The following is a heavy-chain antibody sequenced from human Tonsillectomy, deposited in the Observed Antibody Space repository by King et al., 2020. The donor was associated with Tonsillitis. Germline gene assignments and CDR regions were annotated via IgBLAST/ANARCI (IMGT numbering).Heavy chain of an antibody. D-gene: IGHD3-22*01. V-gene: IGHV4-38-2*02. J-gene: IGHJ4*02. CDR1: GYSISSGYY. CDR2: IYHSGST. CDR3: ARVADSSGYYFQTDY. Sequence: QLQESGPGLVKPSETLSLICTVSGYSISSGYYWGWIRQPPGKGPEWIGSIYHSGSTYYNPSLKSRVTISVDTSKNQFSLKLSSVTAADTAVYYCARVADSSGYYFQTDYWGQGTLVTVSS.